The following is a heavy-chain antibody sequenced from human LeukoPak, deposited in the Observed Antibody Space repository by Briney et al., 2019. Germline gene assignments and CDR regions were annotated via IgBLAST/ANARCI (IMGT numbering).Heavy chain of an antibody. V-gene: IGHV1-2*02. Sequence: ASVTVSCKASGYTFTNYYIHWVRQAPGQGLEWMGWINPNSGGTNYAQKFQGRVTMTRDTSISTAYMELSRLRSDDTAVYYCARDARALTKYSSSENWFDPWGQGTLVTVSS. J-gene: IGHJ5*02. CDR1: GYTFTNYY. D-gene: IGHD6-13*01. CDR3: ARDARALTKYSSSENWFDP. CDR2: INPNSGGT.